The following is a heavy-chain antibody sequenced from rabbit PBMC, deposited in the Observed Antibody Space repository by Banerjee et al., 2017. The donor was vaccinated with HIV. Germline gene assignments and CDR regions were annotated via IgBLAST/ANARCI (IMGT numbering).Heavy chain of an antibody. V-gene: IGHV1S45*01. Sequence: QEQLEESGGDLVKPEGSLTLTCTASGFSFPKTYMCWVRLALGKGLEWIGCIGTGSDSTYYADWAKGRFTISETSSTTVTLQMTSLTAADTATYFCARGNYYTYDYGGGAFALWGPGTLVTVS. CDR1: GFSFPKTY. J-gene: IGHJ4*01. CDR2: IGTGSDST. CDR3: ARGNYYTYDYGGGAFAL. D-gene: IGHD6-1*01.